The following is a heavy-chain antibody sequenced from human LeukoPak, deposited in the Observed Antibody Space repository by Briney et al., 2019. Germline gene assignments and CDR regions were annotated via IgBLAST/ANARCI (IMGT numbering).Heavy chain of an antibody. CDR2: ISGSGGST. J-gene: IGHJ6*03. Sequence: PGGSLRLSCAASGFTFSSYAMSWVRQAPGKGLEWVSAISGSGGSTYYADSVKGRFTISRDNSKNTLYLQMNSLRAEDTAVYYCAKMVPAAPGIPYYYYYMDVWGKGTTVTVSS. CDR3: AKMVPAAPGIPYYYYYMDV. CDR1: GFTFSSYA. V-gene: IGHV3-23*01. D-gene: IGHD2-2*01.